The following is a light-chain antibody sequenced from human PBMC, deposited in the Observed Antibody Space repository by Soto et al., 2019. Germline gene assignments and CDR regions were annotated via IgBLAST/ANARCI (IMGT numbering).Light chain of an antibody. J-gene: IGKJ1*01. Sequence: EIVMTQSPATLSVSPGERATLSCRASQSVSSNLAWYQQKPGQAPRLLIYDASTRATGIPARFSGSGSGTEFTLAISSLQSEDFAVYYWQQYNNWPPVTFGQGTKVEIK. V-gene: IGKV3-15*01. CDR3: QQYNNWPPVT. CDR2: DAS. CDR1: QSVSSN.